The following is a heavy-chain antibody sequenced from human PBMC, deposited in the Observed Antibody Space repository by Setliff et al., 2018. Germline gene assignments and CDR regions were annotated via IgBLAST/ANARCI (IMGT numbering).Heavy chain of an antibody. V-gene: IGHV4-59*05. CDR1: GGSISSHY. CDR3: ARDRAYGDGYYYYGMDV. J-gene: IGHJ6*02. Sequence: SETLSLTCTVSGGSISSHYWSWIRQPPGKGLEWIGSIYYSGSTYYNPSLKSRVTISVDTSKNQFSLKLSSVTAADTAVYYCARDRAYGDGYYYYGMDVWGQGTTVTVSS. CDR2: IYYSGST. D-gene: IGHD4-17*01.